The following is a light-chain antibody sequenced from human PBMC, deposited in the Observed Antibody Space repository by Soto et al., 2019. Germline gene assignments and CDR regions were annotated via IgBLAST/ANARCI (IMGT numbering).Light chain of an antibody. J-gene: IGKJ1*01. CDR2: DAS. V-gene: IGKV3-11*01. Sequence: EILLTQSPATLSLSPGERATLCCRASQSVRSSLAWYQQKPGQAPRLLIYDASNRATGIPGRFSGSGSGTDFTLTISNLEPEDFAVYYCQQRSSWPWTFGQGAKVEIK. CDR3: QQRSSWPWT. CDR1: QSVRSS.